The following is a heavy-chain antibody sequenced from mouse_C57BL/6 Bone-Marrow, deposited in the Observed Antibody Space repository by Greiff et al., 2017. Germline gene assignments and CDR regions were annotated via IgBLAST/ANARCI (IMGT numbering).Heavy chain of an antibody. J-gene: IGHJ3*01. Sequence: EVHLVESGGDLVKPGGSLKLSCAASGFTFSSYGMSWVRQTPDKRLEWVATISSGGSYTYYPDSVKGRFTISRDNAKNTPYLQMSSLKSEDTAMYYCARQDYYGSSYSWFAYWGQGTLVTVSA. V-gene: IGHV5-6*01. CDR1: GFTFSSYG. CDR3: ARQDYYGSSYSWFAY. D-gene: IGHD1-1*01. CDR2: ISSGGSYT.